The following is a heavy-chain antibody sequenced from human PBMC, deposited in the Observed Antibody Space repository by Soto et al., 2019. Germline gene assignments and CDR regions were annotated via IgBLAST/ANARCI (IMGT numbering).Heavy chain of an antibody. V-gene: IGHV3-30*18. Sequence: QVPLVESGGGVVQPGRSLRLSCAASGFTFSSYGMHWVRQAPGKGLEWVAVISYDGSNKYYADSVKGRFTISRDNSKNTLYLRMNSLRAEDTAVYYCAKRRNNRPLTGTTPNPLGLFGMDVWGQGTTVTVSS. J-gene: IGHJ6*02. CDR2: ISYDGSNK. CDR3: AKRRNNRPLTGTTPNPLGLFGMDV. CDR1: GFTFSSYG. D-gene: IGHD1-1*01.